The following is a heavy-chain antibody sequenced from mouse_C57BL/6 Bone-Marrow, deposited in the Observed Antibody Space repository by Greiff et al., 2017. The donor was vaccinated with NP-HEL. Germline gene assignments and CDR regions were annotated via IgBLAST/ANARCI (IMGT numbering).Heavy chain of an antibody. Sequence: EVKVVESGGGLVQPKGSLKLSCAASGFSFNTYAMNWVRQAPGKGLEWVARIRSKSNNYATYYADSVKDRFTISRDDSESMLYLQMNNLKTEDTAMYYCVRQGKLFAYWGQGTLVTVSA. CDR2: IRSKSNNYAT. CDR1: GFSFNTYA. J-gene: IGHJ3*01. CDR3: VRQGKLFAY. V-gene: IGHV10-1*01.